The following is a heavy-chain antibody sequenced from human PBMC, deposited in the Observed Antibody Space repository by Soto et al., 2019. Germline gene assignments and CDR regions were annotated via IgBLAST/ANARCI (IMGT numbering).Heavy chain of an antibody. J-gene: IGHJ4*02. D-gene: IGHD1-26*01. CDR3: ARLRLGAPTRYFDY. V-gene: IGHV3-72*01. CDR2: IKNKANGYKT. Sequence: EVQVVESGGGLVQPGGSLRLSCVASGFTFSDHYMDWVRQAPGMGLEWVGRIKNKANGYKTEYAASVEGRITISRDDSKNSLSLQINSLKTEDTAVYYCARLRLGAPTRYFDYWGQGAMVTVSS. CDR1: GFTFSDHY.